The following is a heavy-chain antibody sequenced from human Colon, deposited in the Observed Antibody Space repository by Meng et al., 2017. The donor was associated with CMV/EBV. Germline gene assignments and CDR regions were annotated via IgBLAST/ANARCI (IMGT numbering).Heavy chain of an antibody. Sequence: YGGSFSGDYWSWIRQPPGKGLEWIGEINHSGSTNYNPYLKSRVTISVDTSKNQFSLKLNSVTAADTAVYYCARGNYQLLFTPWWFDPWGQGTLVTVSS. CDR1: GGSFSGDY. V-gene: IGHV4-34*01. J-gene: IGHJ5*02. CDR2: INHSGST. D-gene: IGHD2-2*01. CDR3: ARGNYQLLFTPWWFDP.